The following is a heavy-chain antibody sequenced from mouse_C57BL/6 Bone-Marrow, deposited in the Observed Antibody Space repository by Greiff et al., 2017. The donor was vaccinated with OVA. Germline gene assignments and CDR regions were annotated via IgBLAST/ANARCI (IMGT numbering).Heavy chain of an antibody. Sequence: EVQLQQSGPELVKPGASVQISCKASSYSFTGYYMNWVKQSPEKSLEWIGEINPSTGGTTYNQKFKAKATLTVDKSSSTAYMQLKSLTSEDSAVYYCARSGWLLRGFAYWGQGTLVTVSA. CDR2: INPSTGGT. J-gene: IGHJ3*01. CDR1: SYSFTGYY. V-gene: IGHV1-42*01. CDR3: ARSGWLLRGFAY. D-gene: IGHD2-3*01.